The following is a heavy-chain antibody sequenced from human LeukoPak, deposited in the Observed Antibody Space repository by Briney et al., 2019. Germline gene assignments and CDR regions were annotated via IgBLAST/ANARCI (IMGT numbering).Heavy chain of an antibody. CDR2: ICTSGRHT. J-gene: IGHJ4*02. CDR3: ARNGLGLHY. CDR1: GFTFINYD. Sequence: PGGSLRLSCAASGFTFINYDFVWVRPAPGKGLEWVSYICTSGRHTQYSDSVRGRFTISRDNGGNTLFLQMSSLRADDTAVYYCARNGLGLHYWGQGTLVTVSS. V-gene: IGHV3-48*03. D-gene: IGHD3-16*01.